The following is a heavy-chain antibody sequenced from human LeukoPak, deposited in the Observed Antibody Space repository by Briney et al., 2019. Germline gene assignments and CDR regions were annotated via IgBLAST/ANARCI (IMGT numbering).Heavy chain of an antibody. Sequence: ASVKVSCKASGYTFTSYDFNWVRQATGQRPEWMGWMGPNSGDTGYAQKFQDRVTMTRNTSISTAYMELSSLRSDDTAVYYCARGPPNWGYDYWGPGTLDTVSS. CDR3: ARGPPNWGYDY. D-gene: IGHD7-27*01. J-gene: IGHJ4*02. V-gene: IGHV1-8*01. CDR2: MGPNSGDT. CDR1: GYTFTSYD.